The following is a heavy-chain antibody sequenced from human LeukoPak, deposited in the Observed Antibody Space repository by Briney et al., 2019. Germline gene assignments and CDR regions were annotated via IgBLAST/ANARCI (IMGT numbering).Heavy chain of an antibody. V-gene: IGHV3-23*01. CDR3: AKLYSSGWRGYFDY. J-gene: IGHJ4*02. CDR2: ISGSGCST. CDR1: GFTFSSYA. D-gene: IGHD6-19*01. Sequence: GSLRLSCAASGFTFSSYAMSWVRQAPGKGLEWVSTISGSGCSTYYADSVKGRFTISRDNSKNTLYLQMNSLRAEDTAVYYCAKLYSSGWRGYFDYWGQGTLVTVSS.